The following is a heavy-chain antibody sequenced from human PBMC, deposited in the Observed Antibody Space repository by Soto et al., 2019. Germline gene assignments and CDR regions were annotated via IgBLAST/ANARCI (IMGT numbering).Heavy chain of an antibody. CDR1: GYTFTGYY. Sequence: ASVKVSCKASGYTFTGYYMHWVRQAPGQRLEWMGWINPNSGGTNYAQKFQGWVTMTRDTSISTAYMELSRLRSDDTAVYYCAREAYYYDSSGYPMLMDVWGQGTTVTVSS. V-gene: IGHV1-2*04. CDR2: INPNSGGT. CDR3: AREAYYYDSSGYPMLMDV. D-gene: IGHD3-22*01. J-gene: IGHJ6*02.